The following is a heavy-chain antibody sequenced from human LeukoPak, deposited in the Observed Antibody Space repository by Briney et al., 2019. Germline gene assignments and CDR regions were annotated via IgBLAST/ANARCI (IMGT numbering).Heavy chain of an antibody. CDR3: ARRNGNGSESQYLDY. Sequence: SETLSLTCTVSGGSINSTTYFWGWIRQPPGKGLEWIGSIYYSGSPYYNSSLKSRVTISVDTSKNQLSLRLSSVTAADTAVYYCARRNGNGSESQYLDYWGQGTLVTVSS. CDR1: GGSINSTTYF. J-gene: IGHJ4*02. CDR2: IYYSGSP. D-gene: IGHD6-19*01. V-gene: IGHV4-39*01.